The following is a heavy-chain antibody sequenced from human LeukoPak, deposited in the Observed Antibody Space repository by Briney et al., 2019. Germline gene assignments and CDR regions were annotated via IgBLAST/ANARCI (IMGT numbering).Heavy chain of an antibody. CDR3: ARRGRYYFDHVQALDI. CDR1: GYTFTYYY. D-gene: IGHD3-22*01. CDR2: IYPGDSGA. V-gene: IGHV5-51*01. Sequence: GESLKISCKGSGYTFTYYYIDWVRQMPGKGLEWMGIIYPGDSGARYSPSFQGQVTISVDKSINTTYLQWSSLKASDTAMYYCARRGRYYFDHVQALDIWGLGTMVTVSS. J-gene: IGHJ3*02.